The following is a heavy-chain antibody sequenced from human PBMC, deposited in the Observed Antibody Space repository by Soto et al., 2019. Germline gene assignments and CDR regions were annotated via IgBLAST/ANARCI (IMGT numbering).Heavy chain of an antibody. V-gene: IGHV3-48*02. CDR3: ARDKYFYDGSGPMESDYYYYGMDV. CDR1: GFTFSSYS. CDR2: IFSSSNGI. Sequence: EVQLVESGGXLVXXGXSLRLSCTASGFTFSSYSMNWVRQAPGKGLEWVSYIFSSSNGIYYADSVKGRFTISRDNAKNIRYLKMNSLRDEDTALYYCARDKYFYDGSGPMESDYYYYGMDVWGQGTTVTVSS. J-gene: IGHJ6*02. D-gene: IGHD3-22*01.